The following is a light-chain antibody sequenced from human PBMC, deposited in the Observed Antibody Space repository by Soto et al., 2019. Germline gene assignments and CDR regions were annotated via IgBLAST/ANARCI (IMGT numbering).Light chain of an antibody. CDR3: QQYNLYST. CDR2: DAS. Sequence: MQMTLSPSCLSVFIGDRVTLTCQASHDIRDHLNWYQQKPGKPPKLLIYDASNLQTGVPSRFSGSGSGTEFTLTISSLQPDDFATYYCQQYNLYSTFGQGTKVDI. V-gene: IGKV1-33*01. J-gene: IGKJ1*01. CDR1: HDIRDH.